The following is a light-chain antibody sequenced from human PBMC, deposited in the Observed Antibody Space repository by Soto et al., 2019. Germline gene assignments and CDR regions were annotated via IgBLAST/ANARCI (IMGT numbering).Light chain of an antibody. CDR1: SSDIVYYDS. CDR2: DVY. V-gene: IGLV2-14*03. Sequence: QSALTQPASVSGSPGQSITISCTGTSSDIVYYDSVSWYQRHPDKAPKLIIYDVYSRPSGVSSRFSGSKSGNTASLTISGLQAEDEADYYCFSRPSSDTQVVFGGGTKLTVL. CDR3: FSRPSSDTQVV. J-gene: IGLJ2*01.